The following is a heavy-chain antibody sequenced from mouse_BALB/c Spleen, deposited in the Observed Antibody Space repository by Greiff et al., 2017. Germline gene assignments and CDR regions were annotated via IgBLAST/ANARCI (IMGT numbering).Heavy chain of an antibody. CDR2: IDPGNGDT. J-gene: IGHJ2*01. V-gene: IGHV14-4*02. CDR1: GFYIKDYY. CDR3: NAWEQGYDAGYYFDY. D-gene: IGHD2-2*01. Sequence: VQLQQSGAELVRSGASVKLSCTASGFYIKDYYMHWVKQRPEQGLEWIGWIDPGNGDTEYAPKFQGKATMTADTSSNTAYLQLSSLTSEDTAVYYCNAWEQGYDAGYYFDYWGQGTTLTVSS.